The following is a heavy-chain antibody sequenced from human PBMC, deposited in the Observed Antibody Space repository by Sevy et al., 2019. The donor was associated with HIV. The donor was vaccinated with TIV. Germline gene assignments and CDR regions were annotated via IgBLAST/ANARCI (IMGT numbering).Heavy chain of an antibody. CDR3: AGENAWGRGYS. Sequence: SETLSLTCTVSGGSITSLYWNWIRQPPGKGLEGIGNIYYNGNINYNPSLKSRVTLSLDTSKNQFSLRLSSVTAADTAMYYCAGENAWGRGYSWGQGTLVTFSS. V-gene: IGHV4-59*08. D-gene: IGHD1-26*01. J-gene: IGHJ4*02. CDR1: GGSITSLY. CDR2: IYYNGNI.